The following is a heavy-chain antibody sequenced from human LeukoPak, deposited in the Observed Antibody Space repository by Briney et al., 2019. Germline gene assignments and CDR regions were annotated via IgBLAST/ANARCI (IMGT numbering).Heavy chain of an antibody. CDR1: GFTFSSYA. V-gene: IGHV3-30-3*01. CDR2: ISYDGSNK. CDR3: ARDKEYCSSTSCYGWFDP. Sequence: PXGSLRLSCAASGFTFSSYAMHWVRQAPGKGLEWVAVISYDGSNKYYADSVKGRFTISRDNSKNTLYLQMNSLRAEDTAVYYCARDKEYCSSTSCYGWFDPWGQGTLVTVSS. J-gene: IGHJ5*02. D-gene: IGHD2-2*01.